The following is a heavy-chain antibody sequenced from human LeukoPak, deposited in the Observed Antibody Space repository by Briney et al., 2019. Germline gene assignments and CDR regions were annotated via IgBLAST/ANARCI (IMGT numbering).Heavy chain of an antibody. D-gene: IGHD3-22*01. J-gene: IGHJ4*02. Sequence: GASVKVSCKASGYTFTSYGISWVRQAPGQGLEWMGWISAYNGNTNYAQKLQGRVTMTKDTSTSTAYMELRSLRSGDTAVYYCARDPRSRRDYDSSGYYGGCGYWGQGTLVTVSS. V-gene: IGHV1-18*01. CDR2: ISAYNGNT. CDR3: ARDPRSRRDYDSSGYYGGCGY. CDR1: GYTFTSYG.